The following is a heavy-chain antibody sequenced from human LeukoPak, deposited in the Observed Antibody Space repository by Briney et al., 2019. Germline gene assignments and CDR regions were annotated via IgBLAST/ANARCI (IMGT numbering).Heavy chain of an antibody. Sequence: PGRSLRLPCAASGFTFSSYGMHWVRQAPGKGLEWVAVISYDGSNKYYADSVKGRFTISRDNSKNTLYLQMNSLRAEDTAVYYCVKEGNGAFDIWGQGTMVTVSS. J-gene: IGHJ3*02. D-gene: IGHD2-8*01. CDR3: VKEGNGAFDI. V-gene: IGHV3-30*18. CDR1: GFTFSSYG. CDR2: ISYDGSNK.